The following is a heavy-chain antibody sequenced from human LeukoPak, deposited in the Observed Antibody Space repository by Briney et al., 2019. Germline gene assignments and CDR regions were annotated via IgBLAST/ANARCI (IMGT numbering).Heavy chain of an antibody. CDR3: ARCFSHRGWYYFDY. CDR2: IWYDGSNK. Sequence: GRSLRLSCAASGFTFSSYGMHWVRQAPGKGLEWVAVIWYDGSNKYYADSVKGRFTISRDNSKNTLHLQMNSLRAEDTAVYYCARCFSHRGWYYFDYWGQGTLVTVSS. D-gene: IGHD6-19*01. CDR1: GFTFSSYG. V-gene: IGHV3-33*01. J-gene: IGHJ4*02.